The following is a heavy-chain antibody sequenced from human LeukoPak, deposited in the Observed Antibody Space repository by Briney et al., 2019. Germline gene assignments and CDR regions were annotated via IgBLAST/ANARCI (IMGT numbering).Heavy chain of an antibody. D-gene: IGHD6-13*01. CDR2: INGDGSST. J-gene: IGHJ5*02. CDR3: ARGGVPAAQDS. CDR1: GFVFRNYY. V-gene: IGHV3-74*01. Sequence: GGSLRLSCTVSGFVFRNYYMHWVHQSPGKGLVWVSHINGDGSSTSHADSVKGRFTISRDNAKSTLYLQMNSLRAEDTAVYYCARGGVPAAQDSWGQGTLVTVSS.